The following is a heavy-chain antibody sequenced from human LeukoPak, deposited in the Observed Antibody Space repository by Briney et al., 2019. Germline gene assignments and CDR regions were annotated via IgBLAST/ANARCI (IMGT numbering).Heavy chain of an antibody. CDR2: ISSNGGST. J-gene: IGHJ4*02. CDR1: GFTFSSYA. CDR3: VKGIVVVTARASDY. Sequence: PGGSLRLSCSASGFTFSSYAMHWVRQAPGKGLEYVSAISSNGGSTYYADSVKGRFTISRDNSKNTLYLQMSSLRPEDTAVYYCVKGIVVVTARASDYWGQGTLVTVSS. D-gene: IGHD2-21*02. V-gene: IGHV3-64D*06.